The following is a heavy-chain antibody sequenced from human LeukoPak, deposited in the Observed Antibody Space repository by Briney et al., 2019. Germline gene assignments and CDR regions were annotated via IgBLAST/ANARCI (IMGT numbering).Heavy chain of an antibody. CDR2: ISGYNGNT. CDR3: VRDFKRDPFDY. J-gene: IGHJ4*02. CDR1: GYTFTSYG. V-gene: IGHV1-18*01. Sequence: GASVKVSCKASGYTFTSYGVSWVRQAPGQGLEWMGWISGYNGNTKYVQKFQGRVTMTEDTSTDTAYMELRNLTSDDTAVYYCVRDFKRDPFDYWGQGTLVTVSS. D-gene: IGHD1-1*01.